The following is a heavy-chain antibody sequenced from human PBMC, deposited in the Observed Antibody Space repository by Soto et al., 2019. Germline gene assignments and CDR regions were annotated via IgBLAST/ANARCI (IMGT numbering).Heavy chain of an antibody. V-gene: IGHV3-23*01. CDR3: AKDRGEYSSSWLSYYMDV. Sequence: GGSLRLSCAASGFTFSSYAMSWVRQAPGKGLEWVSAISGSGGSTYYVDSVKGRFTISRDNSKNTLYLQMNSLRAEDTAVYYCAKDRGEYSSSWLSYYMDVWGRGTTVTVSS. J-gene: IGHJ6*03. D-gene: IGHD6-13*01. CDR2: ISGSGGST. CDR1: GFTFSSYA.